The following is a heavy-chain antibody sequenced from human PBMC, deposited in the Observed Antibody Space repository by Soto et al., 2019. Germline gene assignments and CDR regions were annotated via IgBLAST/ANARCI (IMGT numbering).Heavy chain of an antibody. Sequence: WSLRLSCAASGFTFSSYAMSWVRQAPGKGLEWVSAISGSGGSTYYADSVKGRFTISRDNSKNTLYLQMNSLRAEDTAVYYCAKGARASNNRYYYYYGMDVWGQGTTVTVSS. CDR2: ISGSGGST. V-gene: IGHV3-23*01. J-gene: IGHJ6*02. D-gene: IGHD4-4*01. CDR1: GFTFSSYA. CDR3: AKGARASNNRYYYYYGMDV.